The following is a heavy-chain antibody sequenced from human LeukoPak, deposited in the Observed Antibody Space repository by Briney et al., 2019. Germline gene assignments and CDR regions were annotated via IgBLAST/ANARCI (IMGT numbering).Heavy chain of an antibody. V-gene: IGHV4-39*07. CDR1: GGSISSSSYY. Sequence: PSETLSLTCTVSGGSISSSSYYWGWIRQPPGKGLEWIGSIYYSGSTYYNPSLKSRVTISVDTSKNQFSLKLSSVTAADTAVYYCARDLTLYDSSGYHAFDIWGQGTMVTVSS. CDR3: ARDLTLYDSSGYHAFDI. D-gene: IGHD3-22*01. J-gene: IGHJ3*02. CDR2: IYYSGST.